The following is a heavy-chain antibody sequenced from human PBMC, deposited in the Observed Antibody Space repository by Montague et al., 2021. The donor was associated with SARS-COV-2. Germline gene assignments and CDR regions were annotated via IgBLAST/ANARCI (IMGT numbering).Heavy chain of an antibody. V-gene: IGHV4-59*11. Sequence: SETLPLTCSVSGASISSHYWSWIRQSPGKGLEWIGYIYYSGTTIYNPSLESRVTISVDTSSNVFSLKLRSVTAADTAIYYCARYEAVADAFDIWGQGTVVTVS. CDR3: ARYEAVADAFDI. CDR1: GASISSHY. J-gene: IGHJ3*02. CDR2: IYYSGTT. D-gene: IGHD6-19*01.